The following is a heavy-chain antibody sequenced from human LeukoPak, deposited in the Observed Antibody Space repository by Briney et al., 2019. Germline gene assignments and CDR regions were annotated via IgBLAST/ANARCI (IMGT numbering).Heavy chain of an antibody. Sequence: GESLKISFKGSGYSFTSFWIGWVRQMPGKGLEWMGIIYPGDSDTRYSPSFQGQVTISADKSISTAYLQWSSLEASDTAMYYGARYMRGHGEMKGRYYFDYWGQGTLVTVSS. V-gene: IGHV5-51*01. D-gene: IGHD3-10*01. CDR2: IYPGDSDT. J-gene: IGHJ4*02. CDR3: ARYMRGHGEMKGRYYFDY. CDR1: GYSFTSFW.